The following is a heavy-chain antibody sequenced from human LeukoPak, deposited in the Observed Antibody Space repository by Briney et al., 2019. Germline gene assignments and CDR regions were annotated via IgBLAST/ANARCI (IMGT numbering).Heavy chain of an antibody. CDR3: ARKRITMIVVVIRAFDI. J-gene: IGHJ3*02. D-gene: IGHD3-22*01. CDR2: INHSGST. V-gene: IGHV4-34*01. CDR1: GGPFSGYY. Sequence: SETLSLTCAVYGGPFSGYYWSWIRQPPGKGLEWIGEINHSGSTNYNPSLKSRVTISVDTSKNQFSLKLSSVTAADTAVYYCARKRITMIVVVIRAFDIWGQGTMVTVSS.